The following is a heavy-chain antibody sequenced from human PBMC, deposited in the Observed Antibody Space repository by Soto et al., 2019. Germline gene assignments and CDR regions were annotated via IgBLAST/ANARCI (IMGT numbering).Heavy chain of an antibody. CDR1: GFTFDDYG. D-gene: IGHD3-10*01. CDR3: ARVSFGVKLGTPSYYYYYMDV. V-gene: IGHV3-20*01. CDR2: INWNGGST. J-gene: IGHJ6*03. Sequence: PGGSLRLSCAASGFTFDDYGMSWVRQAPGKGLEWVSGINWNGGSTGYADSVKGRFTISRDNAKNSLYLQMNSLRAEDTALHHCARVSFGVKLGTPSYYYYYMDVWGKGTTVTVSS.